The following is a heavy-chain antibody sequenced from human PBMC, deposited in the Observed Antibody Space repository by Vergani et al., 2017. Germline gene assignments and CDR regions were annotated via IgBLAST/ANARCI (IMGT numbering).Heavy chain of an antibody. CDR2: IGWDGGST. V-gene: IGHV3-43D*03. Sequence: EVQLVESGGVVVQPGGSLRLSCAASGFTFDDYGMHWVRQAPGKGLEWVSVIGWDGGSTSYADFVKGRFTISRVDSKSSLFLQMNSLRPEDTAVYYCAKEVVSASIYENGMDVWGQGTTVTVSS. J-gene: IGHJ6*02. D-gene: IGHD2-2*01. CDR1: GFTFDDYG. CDR3: AKEVVSASIYENGMDV.